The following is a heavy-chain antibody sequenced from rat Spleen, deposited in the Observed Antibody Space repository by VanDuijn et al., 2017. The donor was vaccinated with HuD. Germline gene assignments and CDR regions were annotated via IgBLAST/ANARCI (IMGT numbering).Heavy chain of an antibody. J-gene: IGHJ4*01. CDR3: TRGGNYALDA. Sequence: EVQLVESGGGSVQPGRSLKLSCAASGFTFNKYDMAWVRQAPTKGLEWIASISTGGDNTYFRDSVKGRFTLSRDNAKNTQSLQMDSLRSEDTAIYYCTRGGNYALDAWGQGASVTVSS. CDR2: ISTGGDNT. V-gene: IGHV5S13*01. CDR1: GFTFNKYD. D-gene: IGHD1-10*01.